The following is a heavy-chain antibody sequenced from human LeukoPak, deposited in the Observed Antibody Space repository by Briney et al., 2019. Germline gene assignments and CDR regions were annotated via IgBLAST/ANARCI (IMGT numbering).Heavy chain of an antibody. V-gene: IGHV4-39*01. Sequence: SETLSLTCIVSGGSISSTNYYWGWIRQPPGKGLEWIGSIYYSGTTYYNPSLKRRVTISVDTSKNQFSLKLNSVTAADTAVYYCARFDEGFDPWGQGTLVTVSS. CDR2: IYYSGTT. CDR3: ARFDEGFDP. CDR1: GGSISSTNYY. D-gene: IGHD3-10*01. J-gene: IGHJ5*02.